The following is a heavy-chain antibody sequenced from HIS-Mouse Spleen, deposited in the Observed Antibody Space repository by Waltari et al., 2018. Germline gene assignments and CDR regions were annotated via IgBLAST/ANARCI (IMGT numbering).Heavy chain of an antibody. CDR1: GYTFTGYY. CDR2: INPNSGGP. D-gene: IGHD4-17*01. CDR3: ARQRTRDYVAFDI. Sequence: QVQLVQSGAEVKKPGASVKVSCKASGYTFTGYYMHWVRQAPGQGLGWMGWINPNSGGPNYAQRFQGRVTMTRDTSISTAYMELSRLRSDDTAVYYCARQRTRDYVAFDIWGQGTMVTVSS. V-gene: IGHV1-2*02. J-gene: IGHJ3*02.